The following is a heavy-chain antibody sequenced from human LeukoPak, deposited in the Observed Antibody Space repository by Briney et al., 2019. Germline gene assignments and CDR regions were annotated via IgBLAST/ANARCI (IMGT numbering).Heavy chain of an antibody. V-gene: IGHV3-7*02. CDR1: GFSFSSYW. D-gene: IGHD4-17*01. Sequence: GGSLRLSCAASGFSFSSYWMTWVRQAPGKGLEWVANIKEDGSDKYYVDSVKGRLTISRDNAKNSLYLQMKSLRAEDTAVYYCTKYGDDDTPGLNWGQGTLVTVSS. CDR3: TKYGDDDTPGLN. J-gene: IGHJ4*02. CDR2: IKEDGSDK.